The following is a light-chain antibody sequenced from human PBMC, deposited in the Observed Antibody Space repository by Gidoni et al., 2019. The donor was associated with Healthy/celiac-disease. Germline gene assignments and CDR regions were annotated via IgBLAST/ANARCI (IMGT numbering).Light chain of an antibody. V-gene: IGKV4-1*01. J-gene: IGKJ1*01. CDR3: QQYYSTPQT. CDR2: WAS. Sequence: IVITQSPDPLAVSLGERATINCKSSQSVLYSSNNKNYLAWYQQKPGQPPKLLIYWASTRESGVPERFSGSGSGTDFTLTISSLQAEDVAVYYCQQYYSTPQTFGPGTKVEIK. CDR1: QSVLYSSNNKNY.